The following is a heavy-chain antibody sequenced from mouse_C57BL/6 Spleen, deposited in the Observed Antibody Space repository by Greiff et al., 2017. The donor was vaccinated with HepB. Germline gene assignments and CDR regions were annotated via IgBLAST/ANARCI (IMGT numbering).Heavy chain of an antibody. CDR1: GYTFTSYW. CDR2: INPSNGGT. Sequence: QVQLQQPGTELVKPGASVKLSCKASGYTFTSYWMHWVKQRPGQGLEWIGNINPSNGGTNYNEKFKSKATLTVDKSSSTAYMQLSSLTSEDSAVYYGASPPITTVVATGGLWYFDVWGTGTTVTVSS. CDR3: ASPPITTVVATGGLWYFDV. V-gene: IGHV1-53*01. D-gene: IGHD1-1*01. J-gene: IGHJ1*03.